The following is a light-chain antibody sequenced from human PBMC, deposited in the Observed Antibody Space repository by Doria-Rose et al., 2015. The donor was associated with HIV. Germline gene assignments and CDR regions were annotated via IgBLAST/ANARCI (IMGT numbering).Light chain of an antibody. CDR2: AAY. CDR3: QQSYSTPLT. CDR1: QSTGSF. V-gene: IGKV1-39*01. Sequence: DIRVTQSPSSLSASVGDRVTITCRASQSTGSFLNWYQQKPGKAPKLLIYAAYSLQNGVPSRFSGSGSGTDFTLTISSLQPEDFATYFCQQSYSTPLTFGGGTKVEIK. J-gene: IGKJ4*01.